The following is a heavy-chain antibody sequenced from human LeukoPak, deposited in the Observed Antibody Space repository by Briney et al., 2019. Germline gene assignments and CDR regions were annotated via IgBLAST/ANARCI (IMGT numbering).Heavy chain of an antibody. CDR2: IYYSGST. D-gene: IGHD1-26*01. CDR1: GGSISSSSYY. CDR3: ARDFSGSYYGGDY. J-gene: IGHJ4*02. Sequence: PSETLSLTCTVSGGSISSSSYYWGWIRQPPGKGLEWIGSIYYSGSTYYNTSLKSRVTISVDTSKNQFSLKLSSVTAADTAVYYCARDFSGSYYGGDYWGQGTLVTVSS. V-gene: IGHV4-39*07.